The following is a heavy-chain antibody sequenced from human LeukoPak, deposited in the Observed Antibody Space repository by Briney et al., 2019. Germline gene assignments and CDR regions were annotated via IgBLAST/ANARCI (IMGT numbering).Heavy chain of an antibody. CDR1: GFTFSSYW. Sequence: GGSLRLSCAASGFTFSSYWMSWVHRAPGKGLEWVANIKQDGSEKYYVDSVKGRFTISRDNAKNSLYLQMNSLRAEDTAVYYCVRWELRNAFDIWGQGTMVTVSS. CDR3: VRWELRNAFDI. J-gene: IGHJ3*02. V-gene: IGHV3-7*01. CDR2: IKQDGSEK. D-gene: IGHD1-26*01.